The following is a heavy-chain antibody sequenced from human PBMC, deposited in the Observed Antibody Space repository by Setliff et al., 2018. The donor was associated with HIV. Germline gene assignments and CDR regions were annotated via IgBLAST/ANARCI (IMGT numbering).Heavy chain of an antibody. J-gene: IGHJ6*02. Sequence: ASVKVSCKASGYSFINYGISWVRQAPGQGLEWMGWINTFTGTPTYAQGFTGRFVFSLDTSVSTAYLQINNLKADDTAVYYCAREYQFLSHYYGLDVWGQGTTVTVSS. CDR3: AREYQFLSHYYGLDV. D-gene: IGHD3-16*02. V-gene: IGHV7-4-1*02. CDR1: GYSFINYG. CDR2: INTFTGTP.